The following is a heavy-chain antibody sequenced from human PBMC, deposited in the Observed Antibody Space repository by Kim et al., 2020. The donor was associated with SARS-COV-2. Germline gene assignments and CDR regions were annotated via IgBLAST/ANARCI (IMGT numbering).Heavy chain of an antibody. CDR1: GFTFSAYT. D-gene: IGHD2-15*01. Sequence: GGSLRLSCAASGFTFSAYTMNWVRQAPAKGLEWVSYISGTTTTIYYADSVKGRFTVSRDNTKNSLFLQMNSLRAEGTAVYYCAREAADMSFGMDVWGQGTTVTVSS. V-gene: IGHV3-48*04. CDR3: AREAADMSFGMDV. CDR2: ISGTTTTI. J-gene: IGHJ6*02.